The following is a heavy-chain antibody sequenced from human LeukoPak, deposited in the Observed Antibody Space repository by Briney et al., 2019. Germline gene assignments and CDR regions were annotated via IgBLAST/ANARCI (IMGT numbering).Heavy chain of an antibody. CDR2: IKSKIDGGIT. Sequence: KAGGSLRLSCAASGFTFNNDWMNWVRQAPGKGLEWVGRIKSKIDGGITDYAAFVKGRFTISRDDSNNTLYLQMSSLKTEDTALYYCTTGGNVLVAGTRTFDIWGQGTVVTVSS. J-gene: IGHJ3*02. V-gene: IGHV3-15*07. CDR3: TTGGNVLVAGTRTFDI. D-gene: IGHD6-19*01. CDR1: GFTFNNDW.